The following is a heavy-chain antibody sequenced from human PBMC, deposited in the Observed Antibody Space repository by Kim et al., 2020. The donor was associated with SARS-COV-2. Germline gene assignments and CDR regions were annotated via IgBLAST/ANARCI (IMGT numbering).Heavy chain of an antibody. Sequence: GGSLRLSCTASGFTFSSSGMHWVRQAPGKGLEWVAIIWYDGSHQYYADSVKGRFTISRDNTKNTLYLQMSSLRGDDTAVYYCAKDAGTFVRGPIIRVPGHCDSWGQGTLVTVSS. CDR2: IWYDGSHQ. J-gene: IGHJ4*02. CDR3: AKDAGTFVRGPIIRVPGHCDS. D-gene: IGHD3-10*01. V-gene: IGHV3-33*03. CDR1: GFTFSSSG.